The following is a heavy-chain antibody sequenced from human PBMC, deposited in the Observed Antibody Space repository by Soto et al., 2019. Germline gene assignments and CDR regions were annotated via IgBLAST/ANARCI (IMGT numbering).Heavy chain of an antibody. Sequence: EVQLVESGGGLVQPGGSLRLSCAASGFTFTSYWMHWVRQAPGMGLVWVSRINNDGSSTNYADSVKGQFTISRDNAKNTLYLQMNSLRAEDTAVYYCTRGREGGSSSSDALGIWGQGTMVTVSS. J-gene: IGHJ3*02. D-gene: IGHD6-6*01. CDR1: GFTFTSYW. CDR2: INNDGSST. V-gene: IGHV3-74*01. CDR3: TRGREGGSSSSDALGI.